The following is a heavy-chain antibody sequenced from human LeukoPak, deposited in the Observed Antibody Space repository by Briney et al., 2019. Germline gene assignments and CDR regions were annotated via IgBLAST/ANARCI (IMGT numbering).Heavy chain of an antibody. Sequence: ASVKVSCKASGYTFTSYGISWVRQAPGQGLEWMGWISAYNGNTDYAQKLQGRVTMTTDTSTSTAYMELRSLRSDDTAVYYCASGKMPTYYNFWSGYGFDYWGQGTLVTVSS. CDR3: ASGKMPTYYNFWSGYGFDY. V-gene: IGHV1-18*01. J-gene: IGHJ4*02. CDR2: ISAYNGNT. CDR1: GYTFTSYG. D-gene: IGHD3-3*01.